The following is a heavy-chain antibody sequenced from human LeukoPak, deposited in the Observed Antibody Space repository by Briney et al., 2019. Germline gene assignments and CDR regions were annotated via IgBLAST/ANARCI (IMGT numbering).Heavy chain of an antibody. CDR2: ISRNSGSI. V-gene: IGHV3-9*01. D-gene: IGHD1-14*01. J-gene: IGHJ4*02. CDR3: AKDIATGNRLYYFDY. CDR1: GFTFDDYA. Sequence: GRSLRLSCAASGFTFDDYAMHWVRHAPGKGLEWVSGISRNSGSISYADSVKGRFTTSRDNAKNSLYLQMNSLRAEDTALYYCAKDIATGNRLYYFDYWGQGTLVTVSS.